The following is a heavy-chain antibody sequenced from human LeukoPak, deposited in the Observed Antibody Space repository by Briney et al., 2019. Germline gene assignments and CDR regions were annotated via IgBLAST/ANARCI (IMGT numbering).Heavy chain of an antibody. CDR3: ARDRGYYYYYGMDV. J-gene: IGHJ6*02. CDR2: IIPIFGTA. CDR1: GGTFSSYA. Sequence: GSSVKVSCKASGGTFSSYAISWVRQAPGQGLEWMGGIIPIFGTANYAQKFQGRVTITADESTSTAYMELSSLRSEDTVVYYCARDRGYYYYYGMDVWGQGTTVTVSS. V-gene: IGHV1-69*01.